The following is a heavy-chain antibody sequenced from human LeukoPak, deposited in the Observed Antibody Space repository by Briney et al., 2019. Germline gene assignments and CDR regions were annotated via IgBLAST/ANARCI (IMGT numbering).Heavy chain of an antibody. CDR2: ISGSGGST. CDR1: GFTFSSYA. J-gene: IGHJ5*02. CDR3: AKDTIAAAGTRWLDP. D-gene: IGHD6-13*01. V-gene: IGHV3-23*01. Sequence: PGWSLRLSCPASGFTFSSYAMSWVRQAPGKGLELVSAISGSGGSTYYADSVKGRFTISRDNSKNTLYLQMNSLRAEDTAVYYCAKDTIAAAGTRWLDPWGQGTLVTVSS.